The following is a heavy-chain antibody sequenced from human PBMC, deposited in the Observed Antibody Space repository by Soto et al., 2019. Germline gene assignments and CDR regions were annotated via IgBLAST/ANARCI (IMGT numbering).Heavy chain of an antibody. Sequence: SQTLSLTCAISGDSVSSNSAAWNWIRQSPSRGLEWLGRTYYRSKWYNDYAVSVKSRITINPDTSKNQFSLRLNSVTPEDTAVYYCARKGSGSSWYGDYYYGMDVWGQGTTVTVSS. D-gene: IGHD6-13*01. CDR3: ARKGSGSSWYGDYYYGMDV. CDR2: TYYRSKWYN. CDR1: GDSVSSNSAA. J-gene: IGHJ6*02. V-gene: IGHV6-1*01.